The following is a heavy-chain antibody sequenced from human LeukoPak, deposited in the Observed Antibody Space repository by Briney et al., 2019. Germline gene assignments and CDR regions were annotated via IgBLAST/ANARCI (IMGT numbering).Heavy chain of an antibody. Sequence: SETLSLTCAVYGGSFSGYYWSWIRQPPGKGLEWIGEINHSGSTNYNPSLKSRVTISVDTSKNQFSLKLSSVTAADTAVYYCARRGSSWYRGWFDPWGQGTLVTVSS. CDR3: ARRGSSWYRGWFDP. J-gene: IGHJ5*02. D-gene: IGHD6-13*01. V-gene: IGHV4-34*01. CDR1: GGSFSGYY. CDR2: INHSGST.